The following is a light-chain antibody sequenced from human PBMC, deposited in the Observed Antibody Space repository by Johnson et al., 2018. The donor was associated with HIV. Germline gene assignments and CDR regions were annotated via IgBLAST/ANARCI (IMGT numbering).Light chain of an antibody. V-gene: IGLV1-51*01. CDR3: GTWDSSLSAGGV. J-gene: IGLJ1*01. Sequence: VLTQPPSVSAAPGQKVTISCSGSNSNIGSNYVSWYQQLPGTAPKLLIYDNNKRPSGIPDRFSGSKSGTSATLGITGLQTGDEADYYCGTWDSSLSAGGVFGTGTKVTVL. CDR2: DNN. CDR1: NSNIGSNY.